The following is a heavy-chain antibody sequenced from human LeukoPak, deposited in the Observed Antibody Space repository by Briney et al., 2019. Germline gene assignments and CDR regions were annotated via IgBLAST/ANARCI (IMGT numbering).Heavy chain of an antibody. CDR1: GFTFSSYA. V-gene: IGHV3-23*01. Sequence: GGSLRLSCAASGFTFSSYAMSWVRQAPGKGLEWVSAISGSGGSTYYADSVKGRFTISRDNSKKTLYLQMSRLRVEDTAVYYCARSLLGSGWCYDFWGQGTQVTVSS. CDR2: ISGSGGST. D-gene: IGHD6-13*01. J-gene: IGHJ4*02. CDR3: ARSLLGSGWCYDF.